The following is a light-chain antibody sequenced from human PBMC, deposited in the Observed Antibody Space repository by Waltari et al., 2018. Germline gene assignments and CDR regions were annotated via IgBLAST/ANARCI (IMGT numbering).Light chain of an antibody. Sequence: QSALTQPASVSGSPGQSITISCTGTSRDVGAYDYISWYQQHPGKAPRFIIYNVSKRPSGVSDRFSGSKSGNTASLTISGLQTEDDADYYCCSYTSDSAYVFGTGTKVTV. CDR3: CSYTSDSAYV. J-gene: IGLJ1*01. CDR2: NVS. V-gene: IGLV2-14*03. CDR1: SRDVGAYDY.